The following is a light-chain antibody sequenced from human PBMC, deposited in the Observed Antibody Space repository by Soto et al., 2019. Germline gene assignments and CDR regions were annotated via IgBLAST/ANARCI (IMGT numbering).Light chain of an antibody. CDR1: SSNVGASKS. V-gene: IGLV2-14*01. CDR2: EVS. CDR3: RSYTSSITLYV. Sequence: QSALTQPASVSGSPGQSITISCTGTSSNVGASKSVSWYQHHPGKAPKLIIFEVSNRPSGVSNRFSGSKSGNTASLTISGLQAEDEAHYYCRSYTSSITLYVFGSGTKLTVL. J-gene: IGLJ1*01.